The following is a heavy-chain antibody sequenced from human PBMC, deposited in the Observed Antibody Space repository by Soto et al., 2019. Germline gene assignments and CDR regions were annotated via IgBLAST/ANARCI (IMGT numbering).Heavy chain of an antibody. Sequence: GGSLRLSCAASGFTFSDYYMSWIRQAPGKGLEWVSYISSSSSYTNYADSVKGRFTISRDNAKNSLYLQMNSLRAEDTAVYYCARSDYYGSGSYYGQNNWFDPWGQGT. CDR2: ISSSSSYT. V-gene: IGHV3-11*03. CDR3: ARSDYYGSGSYYGQNNWFDP. D-gene: IGHD3-10*01. J-gene: IGHJ5*02. CDR1: GFTFSDYY.